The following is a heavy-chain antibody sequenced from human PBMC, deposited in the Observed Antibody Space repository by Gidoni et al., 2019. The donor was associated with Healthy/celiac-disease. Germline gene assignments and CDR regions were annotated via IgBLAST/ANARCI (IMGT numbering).Heavy chain of an antibody. D-gene: IGHD4-17*01. Sequence: EVQLLEFGGGLVQPGGSLRLSCAASGFTSSSYAMSWVRQDPGKVLEWVSAISGSGGSTYYADSVKGRFTISRDNSKNTLYLQMNSLRAEDTAVYYCAKDLDYAVTTFDYWGQGTLVTVSS. CDR3: AKDLDYAVTTFDY. V-gene: IGHV3-23*01. CDR2: ISGSGGST. CDR1: GFTSSSYA. J-gene: IGHJ4*02.